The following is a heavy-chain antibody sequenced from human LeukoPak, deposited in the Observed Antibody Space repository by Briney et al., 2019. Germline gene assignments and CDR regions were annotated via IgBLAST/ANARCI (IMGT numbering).Heavy chain of an antibody. CDR1: GYTFIDYY. CDR2: INPAGGST. D-gene: IGHD1-26*01. V-gene: IGHV1-46*01. Sequence: ASVKVSCKTSGYTFIDYYLHWVRQAPGQSFEDMEIINPAGGSTSYHPKFQDRVTMTREASTTTIYMELRSLTFEDTAVYYCARGQLGPTSAPFDSWGQGTLVTVSS. CDR3: ARGQLGPTSAPFDS. J-gene: IGHJ4*02.